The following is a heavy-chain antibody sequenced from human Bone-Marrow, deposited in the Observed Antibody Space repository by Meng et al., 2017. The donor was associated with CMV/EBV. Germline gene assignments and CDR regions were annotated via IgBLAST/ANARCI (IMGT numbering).Heavy chain of an antibody. D-gene: IGHD4-17*01. J-gene: IGHJ6*02. Sequence: SVKVSCKASGGTFSSYTISWVRQAPGQGLEWMGRIIPILGIANYAQKFQGRVTITADKSTSTAYMELSSLRSEDTAVYYCAREFGRTVTTTYGMDVWGRGTTVTVFS. CDR2: IIPILGIA. V-gene: IGHV1-69*04. CDR1: GGTFSSYT. CDR3: AREFGRTVTTTYGMDV.